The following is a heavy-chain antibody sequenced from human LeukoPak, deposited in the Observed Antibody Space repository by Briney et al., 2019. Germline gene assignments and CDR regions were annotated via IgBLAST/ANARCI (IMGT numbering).Heavy chain of an antibody. CDR2: ISGSGGST. V-gene: IGHV3-23*01. J-gene: IGHJ4*02. CDR3: AKVPLLLWFGESHFDY. Sequence: GGSLRLSCAASGFTFSSYAMSWVRQAPGKGLEWVSAISGSGGSTYYADSVKGRFTISRDNSKNTLYLQMNSLRAEDTDVYYCAKVPLLLWFGESHFDYWGQGTLVTVSS. D-gene: IGHD3-10*01. CDR1: GFTFSSYA.